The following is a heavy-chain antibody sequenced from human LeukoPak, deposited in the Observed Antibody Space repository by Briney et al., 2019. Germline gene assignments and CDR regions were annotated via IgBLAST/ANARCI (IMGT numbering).Heavy chain of an antibody. CDR3: VRALVAGGQEGVFGY. D-gene: IGHD2-15*01. V-gene: IGHV4-39*07. Sequence: SETLSLTCTVSGDSITSSNYYWGWIRQPPGKGLEWIGTIYYSGTTYYNPSLKSRVTVSLDTSKNQFSLNLSSVTAADMAVYYCVRALVAGGQEGVFGYWGQGTLVTVSS. CDR1: GDSITSSNYY. J-gene: IGHJ4*02. CDR2: IYYSGTT.